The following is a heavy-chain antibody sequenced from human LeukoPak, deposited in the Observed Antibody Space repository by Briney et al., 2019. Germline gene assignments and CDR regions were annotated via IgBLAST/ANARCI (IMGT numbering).Heavy chain of an antibody. CDR3: AKDLLAAATFDY. D-gene: IGHD6-13*01. V-gene: IGHV3-66*01. J-gene: IGHJ4*02. Sequence: GGSLRLSCAASGFTVTSSYMNWVRQAPGKGLEWVSIVYSDGTTYYADSVKGRFTISRDNSKNTLYLQMNRLRAEDTAVYYCAKDLLAAATFDYWGQGTLVTVSS. CDR2: VYSDGTT. CDR1: GFTVTSSY.